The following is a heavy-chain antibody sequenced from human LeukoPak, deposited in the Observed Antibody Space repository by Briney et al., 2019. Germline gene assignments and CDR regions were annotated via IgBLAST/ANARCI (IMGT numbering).Heavy chain of an antibody. CDR1: GYTFTSYD. Sequence: ASVKVSCKASGYTFTSYDINWVRQATGQGLEWMGWMNPNSGNTGYAQKFQGRVTMTRNNSISTAYMELSSLRSEDTAVYYCARGGGYCSGGGCPYYFDYWGQGTLVTVSS. CDR3: ARGGGYCSGGGCPYYFDY. CDR2: MNPNSGNT. D-gene: IGHD2-15*01. V-gene: IGHV1-8*01. J-gene: IGHJ4*02.